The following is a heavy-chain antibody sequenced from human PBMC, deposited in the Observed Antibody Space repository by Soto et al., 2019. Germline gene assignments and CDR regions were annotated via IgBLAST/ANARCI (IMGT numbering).Heavy chain of an antibody. Sequence: SETLSLTCTVSGGSISSGGYYWSWIRQHPGKGLEWIGYIYYSGSTYYSKSLKSRVTISVDTSKSQFSLNLSFVTAADTSVYYCATMGTPATGLYFFDYWGQGSLVTVSS. CDR3: ATMGTPATGLYFFDY. CDR1: GGSISSGGYY. D-gene: IGHD2-15*01. CDR2: IYYSGST. J-gene: IGHJ4*02. V-gene: IGHV4-30-4*08.